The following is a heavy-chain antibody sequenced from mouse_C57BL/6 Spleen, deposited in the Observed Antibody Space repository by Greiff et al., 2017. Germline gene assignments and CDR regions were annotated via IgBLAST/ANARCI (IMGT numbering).Heavy chain of an antibody. Sequence: EVQLVESGGGLVQPKGSLKLSCAASGFSFNTYAMNWVRQAPGKGLEWVARIRSKSNNYATYYSDSVKDRFTISRDDSESMLYLQMNNLKTEDTAMYYCVRQHSNYPYYFDYWGQGTTLTVSS. CDR1: GFSFNTYA. CDR3: VRQHSNYPYYFDY. J-gene: IGHJ2*01. D-gene: IGHD2-5*01. CDR2: IRSKSNNYAT. V-gene: IGHV10-1*01.